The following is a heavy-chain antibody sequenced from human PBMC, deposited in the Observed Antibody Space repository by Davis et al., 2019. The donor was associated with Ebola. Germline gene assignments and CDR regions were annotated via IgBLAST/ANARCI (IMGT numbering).Heavy chain of an antibody. V-gene: IGHV3-48*01. D-gene: IGHD3-10*01. CDR3: ARGYYGSGSYHLPSGMDV. CDR2: ISSSSSTI. Sequence: GESLKISCAASGFTFSSYSMNWVRQAPGKGLEWVSYISSSSSTIYYADSVKGRFTISRDNAKNSLYLQMNSLRAEDTAVYYCARGYYGSGSYHLPSGMDVWGQGTTVTVSS. CDR1: GFTFSSYS. J-gene: IGHJ6*02.